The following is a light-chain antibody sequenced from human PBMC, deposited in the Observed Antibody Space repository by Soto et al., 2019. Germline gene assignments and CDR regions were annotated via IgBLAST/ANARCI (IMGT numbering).Light chain of an antibody. Sequence: DIQMTQSPSTLSASVGDRVTITCRASQSIKNWLAWYQQKPGEAPKLLIYKASTLESGVPSRFSGSGSGTEFTLTISSLQPDDFATYYCQQYNSYSRTFGQGTKVDI. CDR3: QQYNSYSRT. J-gene: IGKJ1*01. CDR2: KAS. CDR1: QSIKNW. V-gene: IGKV1-5*03.